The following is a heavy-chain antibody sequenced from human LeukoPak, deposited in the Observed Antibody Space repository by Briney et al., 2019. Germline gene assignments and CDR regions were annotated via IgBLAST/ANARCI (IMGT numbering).Heavy chain of an antibody. J-gene: IGHJ6*03. CDR1: GGTLSNYA. V-gene: IGHV1-69*06. CDR2: IIPIFSTA. Sequence: SVKVSCKASGGTLSNYAISWVRQAPGQGLEWMGGIIPIFSTANYAQKFRGRVTITADKSTNTAYMELTSLRSEDTAVYYCARVANWNDISYYYYYMDVWGKGTTVTVS. CDR3: ARVANWNDISYYYYYMDV. D-gene: IGHD1-20*01.